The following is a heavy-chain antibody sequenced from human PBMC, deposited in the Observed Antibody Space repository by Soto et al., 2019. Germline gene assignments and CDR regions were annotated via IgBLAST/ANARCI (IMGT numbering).Heavy chain of an antibody. J-gene: IGHJ1*01. CDR1: GYTFTGYY. D-gene: IGHD6-19*01. Sequence: GASVKVSCKASGYTFTGYYMHWVRQAPGQGLEWMGWINPNSGGTNYAQKFQGRVTMTRDTSISTAYMELSRLRSDDTAVCYCARDMDSSGWYGAEYFQHWGQGTLVTVSS. CDR2: INPNSGGT. CDR3: ARDMDSSGWYGAEYFQH. V-gene: IGHV1-2*02.